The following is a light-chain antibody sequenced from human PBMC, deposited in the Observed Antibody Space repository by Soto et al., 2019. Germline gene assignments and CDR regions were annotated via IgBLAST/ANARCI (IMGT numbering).Light chain of an antibody. CDR1: QSISSW. V-gene: IGKV1-5*01. CDR3: KQYRFWPRM. J-gene: IGKJ1*01. Sequence: DSQMTQSPSTLSASVGDRVTITCLASQSISSWLAWYEQKPGKAPKRLIYDASSLESGVPSRFSGSGSGTDFTLTLPSLRSQDFGVYSCKQYRFWPRMFGQGTKVDI. CDR2: DAS.